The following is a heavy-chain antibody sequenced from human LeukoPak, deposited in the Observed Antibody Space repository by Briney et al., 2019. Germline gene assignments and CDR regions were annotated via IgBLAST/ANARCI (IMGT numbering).Heavy chain of an antibody. CDR3: ARDRLNGYSFAFDY. V-gene: IGHV4-34*01. Sequence: SETLSLTCAVYGGSFSGYYWSWIRQPPGKGLEWIGEINHSGSTNYNPSLKSRVTISVDTSKNQFSLKLRSVTAADTAVYYCARDRLNGYSFAFDYWGQGTLVTVSS. CDR2: INHSGST. CDR1: GGSFSGYY. J-gene: IGHJ4*02. D-gene: IGHD5-18*01.